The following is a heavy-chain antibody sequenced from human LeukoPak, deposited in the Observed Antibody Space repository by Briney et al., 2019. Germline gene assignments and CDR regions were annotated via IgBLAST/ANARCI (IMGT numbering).Heavy chain of an antibody. CDR2: IYSSGST. CDR3: ARTPIYYFDNSGYSN. Sequence: SETLSLTCTVSGGSINNYYWSWIRQLAGKGLEWIGLIYSSGSTSYNPSLKSRVTMSVDTSKKQFSLRLSSVTAADTAVYYCARTPIYYFDNSGYSNWGQGTLVTVSS. J-gene: IGHJ4*02. CDR1: GGSINNYY. V-gene: IGHV4-4*07. D-gene: IGHD3-22*01.